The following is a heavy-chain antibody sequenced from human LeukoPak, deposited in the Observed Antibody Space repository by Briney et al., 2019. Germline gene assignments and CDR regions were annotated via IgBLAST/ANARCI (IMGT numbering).Heavy chain of an antibody. J-gene: IGHJ6*03. Sequence: GGSLRLSCAASGLTFSSYSTNWVRQAPGKGLEWVSSISSSSSYIYYADSVKGRFTISRDNAKNSLYLQMNSLRAEDTAVYYCARPPDNYYYYYMDVWGKGTTVTVSS. CDR1: GLTFSSYS. CDR3: ARPPDNYYYYYMDV. CDR2: ISSSSSYI. V-gene: IGHV3-21*01.